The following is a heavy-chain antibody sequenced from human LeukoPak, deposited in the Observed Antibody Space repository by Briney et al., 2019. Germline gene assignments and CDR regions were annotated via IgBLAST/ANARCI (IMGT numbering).Heavy chain of an antibody. J-gene: IGHJ4*02. D-gene: IGHD3-22*01. V-gene: IGHV3-69-1*01. CDR2: ISSSDYI. CDR3: ARQKYYYDSSGYGAFDY. Sequence: GGSLRLSCVASGFTFSDYWMTWVRQAPGKGLEWVSSISSSDYIYYADSVKGRFTISRDNAKNSLYLQMSSLRAEDTAVYYCARQKYYYDSSGYGAFDYWGQGTLVTVSS. CDR1: GFTFSDYW.